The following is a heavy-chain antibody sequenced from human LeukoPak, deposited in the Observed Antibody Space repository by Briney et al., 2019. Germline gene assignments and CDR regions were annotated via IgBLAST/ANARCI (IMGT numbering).Heavy chain of an antibody. J-gene: IGHJ4*02. D-gene: IGHD6-19*01. Sequence: GGSLRLSCAASGFTVSSNYMSWVRQGPGKGLECVSVISNDGDTYYADSVKGRFTISRDTSKNTVSLQMNSLRAKDTAVYYCAGDKTTGGWYEFDYWGQGTLVTVSS. CDR1: GFTVSSNY. V-gene: IGHV3-53*01. CDR3: AGDKTTGGWYEFDY. CDR2: ISNDGDT.